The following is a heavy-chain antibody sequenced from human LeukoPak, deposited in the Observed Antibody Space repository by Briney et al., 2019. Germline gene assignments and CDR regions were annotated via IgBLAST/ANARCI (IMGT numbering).Heavy chain of an antibody. CDR2: ISSNGGNT. CDR1: GFTFSSYA. CDR3: VKRTGLYFDY. Sequence: GGSLRLSCSASGFTFSSYAIHWVRQAPGKGLEYVSGISSNGGNTYNANSLKARITISRDNSKNTVDLQMSSLRTEDTAVYYCVKRTGLYFDYWGQGTLVTVSS. D-gene: IGHD7-27*01. V-gene: IGHV3-64D*09. J-gene: IGHJ4*02.